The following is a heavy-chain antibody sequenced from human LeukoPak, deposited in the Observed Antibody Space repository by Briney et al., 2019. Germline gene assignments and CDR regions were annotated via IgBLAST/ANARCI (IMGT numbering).Heavy chain of an antibody. CDR2: IYYSGTT. CDR1: GFTFSSYA. J-gene: IGHJ6*03. D-gene: IGHD3-3*01. CDR3: ARDATIFGVAASPPMDV. Sequence: GSLRLSCAASGFTFSSYAMSWIRQPPGKGLEWIGYIYYSGTTNYNPSLKSRVTMSVDTSNNHLSLRLTSVTAADTALYYCARDATIFGVAASPPMDVWGKGTTVTVSS. V-gene: IGHV4-59*12.